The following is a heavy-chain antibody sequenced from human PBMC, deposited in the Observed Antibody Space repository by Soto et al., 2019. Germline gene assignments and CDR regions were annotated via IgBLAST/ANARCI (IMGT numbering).Heavy chain of an antibody. CDR2: INGNGDFT. Sequence: EVQLLESRGDLVQPGGSLRLSCAASGFTFRNYPMTWVRQAPGKGLEWVSAINGNGDFTHYADSVKGRFTISRDNSKNTLYLQMNSLRAEDTAVYYCVHCSGGTCYQKWFGPWGQGTLVTVSS. V-gene: IGHV3-23*01. CDR3: VHCSGGTCYQKWFGP. D-gene: IGHD2-15*01. CDR1: GFTFRNYP. J-gene: IGHJ5*02.